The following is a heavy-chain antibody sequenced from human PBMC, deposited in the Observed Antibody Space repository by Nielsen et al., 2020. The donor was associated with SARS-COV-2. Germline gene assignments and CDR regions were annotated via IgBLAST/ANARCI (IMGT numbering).Heavy chain of an antibody. D-gene: IGHD2-2*01. J-gene: IGHJ4*02. Sequence: KFQGRVTITRDTSANTAYMDLSSLRSEDTAVYYCARRATRFHFDFWGQGTLVTVSS. V-gene: IGHV1-3*01. CDR3: ARRATRFHFDF.